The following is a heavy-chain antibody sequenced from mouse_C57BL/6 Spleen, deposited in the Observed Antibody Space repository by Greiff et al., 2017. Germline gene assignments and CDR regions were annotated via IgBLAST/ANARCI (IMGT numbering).Heavy chain of an antibody. CDR3: ARSPYYSNYEWFAY. Sequence: EVMLVESGGGLVQPGGSLSLSCAASGFTFTDYYMSWVRQPPGKALEWLGFIRNKANGYTTEYSASVKGRFTISRDNSQSILYLQMNALRAEDSATYYCARSPYYSNYEWFAYWGQGTLVTVSA. D-gene: IGHD2-5*01. CDR1: GFTFTDYY. CDR2: IRNKANGYTT. V-gene: IGHV7-3*01. J-gene: IGHJ3*01.